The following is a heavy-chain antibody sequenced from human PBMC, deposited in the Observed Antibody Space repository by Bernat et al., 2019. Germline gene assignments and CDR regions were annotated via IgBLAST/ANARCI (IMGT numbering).Heavy chain of an antibody. CDR2: ISGSGGST. CDR3: AKDQAVDIVATITD. V-gene: IGHV3-23*01. J-gene: IGHJ4*02. CDR1: GFTFSSYA. Sequence: EVQLLESGGGLVQPGGSLRLSCAASGFTFSSYAMSWVRQAPGKGLEWVSAISGSGGSTYYADSVKGRFTISRDNSKNTLYLQMNSLGAEDTAVYYCAKDQAVDIVATITDWGQGTLVTVSS. D-gene: IGHD5-12*01.